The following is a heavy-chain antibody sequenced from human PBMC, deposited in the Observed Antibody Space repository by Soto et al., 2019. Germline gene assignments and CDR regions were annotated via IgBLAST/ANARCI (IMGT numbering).Heavy chain of an antibody. V-gene: IGHV4-31*03. J-gene: IGHJ4*02. CDR2: IYQNGDT. CDR3: ARGDSTVSSVFDY. CDR1: GGPFSSGGYY. Sequence: SETLSLTCTVSGGPFSSGGYYWSWIRQEPGKGLELIGYIYQNGDTSYNPSLKSRVTISAGTSKTQFSLKLSSVTAADTAVYYCARGDSTVSSVFDYFGQGMLVT. D-gene: IGHD4-17*01.